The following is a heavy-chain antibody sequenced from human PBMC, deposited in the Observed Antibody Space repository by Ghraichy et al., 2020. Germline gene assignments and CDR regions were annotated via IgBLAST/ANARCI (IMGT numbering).Heavy chain of an antibody. V-gene: IGHV5-51*01. Sequence: GESLNISCKGSGYSFTNYWIGWVRQMPGKGLEWIRIIYPGDSDPIYSPSFQGQVTISTDKSISTAYLQWSSLKASDTAMYYCARPYGSGIYYNFAYWGQGTLVTVSS. D-gene: IGHD3-10*01. J-gene: IGHJ4*02. CDR3: ARPYGSGIYYNFAY. CDR2: IYPGDSDP. CDR1: GYSFTNYW.